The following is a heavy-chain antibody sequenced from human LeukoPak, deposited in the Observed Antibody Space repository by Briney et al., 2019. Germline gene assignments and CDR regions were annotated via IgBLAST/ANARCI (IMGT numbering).Heavy chain of an antibody. Sequence: PGGSLRLSCAASGFTFSNYAMHWVRQAPGKGLEWVAFISYAGNNKNYADSVKGRFTISRDNSKNTLYVQMNSLRAEDTAVYYCARGLYCSGGSCYIDYWGQGTLVTVSS. CDR1: GFTFSNYA. J-gene: IGHJ4*02. V-gene: IGHV3-30*07. CDR3: ARGLYCSGGSCYIDY. CDR2: ISYAGNNK. D-gene: IGHD2-15*01.